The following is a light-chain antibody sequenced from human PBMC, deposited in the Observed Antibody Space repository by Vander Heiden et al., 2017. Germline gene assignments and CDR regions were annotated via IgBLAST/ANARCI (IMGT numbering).Light chain of an antibody. CDR2: AAS. V-gene: IGKV1-39*01. CDR1: QSISNY. CDR3: QQSYSTTPCT. Sequence: DIQMTQSPSSLSASVGDRVTITCRASQSISNYLNWYQQKPGKAPKLLIYAASSLQSGVPARFSGSGSGTEFTLTISSLQPQAVATYSCQQSYSTTPCTFGRGTKVEIK. J-gene: IGKJ1*01.